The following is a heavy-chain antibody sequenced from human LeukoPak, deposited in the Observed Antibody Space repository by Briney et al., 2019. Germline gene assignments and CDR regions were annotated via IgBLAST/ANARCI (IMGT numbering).Heavy chain of an antibody. CDR3: ARSDYDFWSGYHWFDP. Sequence: SETLSLTCAVSGGSISSSNWWSWVRQPPGKGLEWIGEIYHSGSTNYNPSLKSRVTISVDKSKNQFSLKLSSVTAADTAVYYCARSDYDFWSGYHWFDPWGQGTLVTVSS. CDR1: GGSISSSNW. D-gene: IGHD3-3*01. J-gene: IGHJ5*02. CDR2: IYHSGST. V-gene: IGHV4-4*02.